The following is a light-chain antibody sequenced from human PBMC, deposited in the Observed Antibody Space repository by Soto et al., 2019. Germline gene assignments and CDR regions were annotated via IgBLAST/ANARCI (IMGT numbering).Light chain of an antibody. CDR2: DAS. J-gene: IGKJ4*01. CDR1: QSVSKY. Sequence: EIVLTRSPATLSLSPGERATLSCRASQSVSKYLAWYQQKPGQAPTLLIHDASNRATGIPARFSGSGSGTDFTLNISNLEPEDFGVYYGQHHSNWHQITFGGGTKVEIK. V-gene: IGKV3-11*01. CDR3: QHHSNWHQIT.